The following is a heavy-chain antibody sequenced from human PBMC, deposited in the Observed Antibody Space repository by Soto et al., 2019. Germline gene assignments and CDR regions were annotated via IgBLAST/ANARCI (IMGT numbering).Heavy chain of an antibody. CDR1: GFTFSTYA. CDR2: IISSGGST. CDR3: AKAEGSIYGTEHAQL. V-gene: IGHV3-23*01. J-gene: IGHJ1*01. D-gene: IGHD1-1*01. Sequence: EVQLLESGGGLVQPGGSLRLSCAASGFTFSTYAMNWVRQAPGKGLEWVSLIISSGGSTYYADSVKGRFTISRDNSKNTLYLQMNSLRADDTAVYYCAKAEGSIYGTEHAQLWGLGTLVTVSS.